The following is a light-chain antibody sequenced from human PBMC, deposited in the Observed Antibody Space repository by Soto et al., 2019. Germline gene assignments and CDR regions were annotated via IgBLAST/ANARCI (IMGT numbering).Light chain of an antibody. Sequence: EIVLTQSPGTLSLSPGERATLSCRASQSVPSNFLAWYQQTPGQAPILVIYGVSRRATGTPDRFSGSGSGTDFTLTISRLEPEDFAVYYCQQYDSSWTFGQGTKVEIK. CDR2: GVS. V-gene: IGKV3-20*01. CDR1: QSVPSNF. J-gene: IGKJ1*01. CDR3: QQYDSSWT.